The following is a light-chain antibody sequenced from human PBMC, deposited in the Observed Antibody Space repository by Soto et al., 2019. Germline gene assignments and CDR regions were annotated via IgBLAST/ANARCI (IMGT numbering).Light chain of an antibody. Sequence: EIVMTQSPATLSVSPGERATLSCRASQSISRNLAWYQQKPGQAPRLLIYGASTRATGIPARFSGSGSGTEFTLTISSLQSEDFAVYYCQQYNNWPPLTFGGGTKVDI. CDR3: QQYNNWPPLT. V-gene: IGKV3-15*01. CDR1: QSISRN. J-gene: IGKJ4*01. CDR2: GAS.